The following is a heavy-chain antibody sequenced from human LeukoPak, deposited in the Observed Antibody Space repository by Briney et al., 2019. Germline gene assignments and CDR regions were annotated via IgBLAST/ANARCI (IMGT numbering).Heavy chain of an antibody. J-gene: IGHJ6*02. CDR1: GGSFSGYY. Sequence: SETLSLTGAVYGGSFSGYYWSWIRQPPGKGLEWIGEINHSGSTNYNPSLKSRVTISVDTSKNQFSLKLSSVTAADTAVYYCASGRGYRYCSSTSCHQRPYYYYYYGMDVWGQGTTVTVSS. D-gene: IGHD2-2*01. CDR3: ASGRGYRYCSSTSCHQRPYYYYYYGMDV. V-gene: IGHV4-34*01. CDR2: INHSGST.